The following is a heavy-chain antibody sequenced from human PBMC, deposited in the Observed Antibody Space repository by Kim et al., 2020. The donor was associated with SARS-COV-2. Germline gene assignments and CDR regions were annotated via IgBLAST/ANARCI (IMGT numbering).Heavy chain of an antibody. J-gene: IGHJ6*02. CDR1: GFTVSSNY. Sequence: GGSLRLSCAASGFTVSSNYMSWVRQAPGKGLEWVSVIYSGGSTYYADSVKGRFTISRDNSKNTLYLQMNSLRAEDTAVYYCARGKYNWNYINRQYYYYGMDVWGQGTTVTVSS. V-gene: IGHV3-53*01. CDR2: IYSGGST. CDR3: ARGKYNWNYINRQYYYYGMDV. D-gene: IGHD1-7*01.